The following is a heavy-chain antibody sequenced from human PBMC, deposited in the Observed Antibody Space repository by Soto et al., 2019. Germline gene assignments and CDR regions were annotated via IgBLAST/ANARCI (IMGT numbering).Heavy chain of an antibody. Sequence: SETLSLTCAVYGGSFSGYYWSWIRQPPGKGLEWIGEINHSGSTNYNPSLKSRVTISVDTSKNQFSLKLSPVTAADTAVYYCARGRVATLGCWGQGTLVTVSS. J-gene: IGHJ4*02. V-gene: IGHV4-34*01. D-gene: IGHD5-12*01. CDR3: ARGRVATLGC. CDR2: INHSGST. CDR1: GGSFSGYY.